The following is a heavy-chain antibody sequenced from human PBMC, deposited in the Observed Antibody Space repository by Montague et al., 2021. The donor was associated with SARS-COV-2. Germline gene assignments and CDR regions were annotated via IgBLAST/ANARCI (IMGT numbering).Heavy chain of an antibody. D-gene: IGHD3-3*01. CDR1: GFTFSSYA. CDR3: ATSRFLEWLFTMDGTFDY. J-gene: IGHJ4*02. V-gene: IGHV3-23*01. CDR2: ISGSGGST. Sequence: SLRLSCAASGFTFSSYAMSWVRQAPGKGLEWVSAISGSGGSTYYADSVKGRFTISRDNSKNTLYLQMNSLRAEATAVYYCATSRFLEWLFTMDGTFDYWGQGTLGTVSS.